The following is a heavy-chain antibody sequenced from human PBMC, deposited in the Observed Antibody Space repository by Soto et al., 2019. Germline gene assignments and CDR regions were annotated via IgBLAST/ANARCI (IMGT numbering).Heavy chain of an antibody. V-gene: IGHV3-7*01. Sequence: EGQLVESGGGLVQPGGSLRLSCAASGFSFSSHWMTWVRQTPGKGLEWVANIKEDGSQKYYVDSVKGRFTILRDNANNSLSLQMNSLRVEDTAVYYCARDGRYCTWSDCRGDAFDVWGQGTVVTVSS. CDR1: GFSFSSHW. J-gene: IGHJ3*01. D-gene: IGHD2-8*01. CDR3: ARDGRYCTWSDCRGDAFDV. CDR2: IKEDGSQK.